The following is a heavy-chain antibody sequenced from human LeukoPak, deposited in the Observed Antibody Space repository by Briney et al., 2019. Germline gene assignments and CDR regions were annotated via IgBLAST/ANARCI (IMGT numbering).Heavy chain of an antibody. Sequence: PGGSLRLSCAASGFTFSSYAMSWVRQAPGKGLEWVSAISGSGGSTYYADSVKGRFIISRDNSKNTLYLQMNSLRAEDTAVYYCAKDVDIVVVTANFDYWGQGTLVTVSS. CDR2: ISGSGGST. V-gene: IGHV3-23*01. D-gene: IGHD2-21*02. J-gene: IGHJ4*02. CDR1: GFTFSSYA. CDR3: AKDVDIVVVTANFDY.